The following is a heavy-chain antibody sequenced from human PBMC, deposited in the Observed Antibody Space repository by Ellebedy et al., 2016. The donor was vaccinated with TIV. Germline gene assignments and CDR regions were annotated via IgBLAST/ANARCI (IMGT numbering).Heavy chain of an antibody. CDR1: GFTFSSYS. CDR2: ISSSSSTI. V-gene: IGHV3-48*02. J-gene: IGHJ5*02. Sequence: GGSLRLXCAASGFTFSSYSMNWVRQAPGKGLKWVSYISSSSSTIYYADSVKGRFTISRDNAKNSLYLQMNSLRDEDTAVYYCARGPLYGDYPNWFDPWGQGTLVTVSS. D-gene: IGHD4-17*01. CDR3: ARGPLYGDYPNWFDP.